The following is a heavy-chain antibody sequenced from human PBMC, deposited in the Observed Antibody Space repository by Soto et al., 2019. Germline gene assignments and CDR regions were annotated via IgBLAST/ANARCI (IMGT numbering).Heavy chain of an antibody. D-gene: IGHD2-8*02. CDR3: ARGDYGTGGYPFPYFDY. CDR1: GYSFTGYY. Sequence: HEPLVQSGAEVKRPGASLKVSCKASGYSFTGYYIHWVRQAPGQGLEWMGWINPDSGATNYAQNFQGRVTLTSDTSINTASMDLTSLTSDDTAVYYCARGDYGTGGYPFPYFDYWGQGTLVIVSS. CDR2: INPDSGAT. V-gene: IGHV1-2*02. J-gene: IGHJ4*02.